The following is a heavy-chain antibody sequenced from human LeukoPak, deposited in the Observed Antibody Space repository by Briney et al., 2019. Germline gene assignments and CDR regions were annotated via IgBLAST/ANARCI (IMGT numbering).Heavy chain of an antibody. Sequence: PGGSLRLSCAASGFTFSDYYMSWIRQAPGKGLEWVSYISSSGSTIYYADSVKGRFTISRDNAKNSLYLQMNSLRAEDTAVYYCASASSGFVTDYYYYYMDVWGKGTTVTVSS. CDR3: ASASSGFVTDYYYYYMDV. CDR2: ISSSGSTI. D-gene: IGHD6-19*01. J-gene: IGHJ6*03. V-gene: IGHV3-11*04. CDR1: GFTFSDYY.